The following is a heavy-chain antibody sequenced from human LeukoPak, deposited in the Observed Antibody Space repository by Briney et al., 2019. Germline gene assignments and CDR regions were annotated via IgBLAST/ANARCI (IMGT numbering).Heavy chain of an antibody. J-gene: IGHJ4*02. Sequence: ASVKVSCKAFRYTFTRYDINWVRQAPGQGLEWIGWMNPNSGNTGYAQKFQGRVIMTRDTSISTAYMELTRLRSEDTAVYYCARVPSPGYCSAGSCYRFDFWGQGTLVTVSS. CDR3: ARVPSPGYCSAGSCYRFDF. CDR2: MNPNSGNT. V-gene: IGHV1-8*02. D-gene: IGHD2-15*01. CDR1: RYTFTRYD.